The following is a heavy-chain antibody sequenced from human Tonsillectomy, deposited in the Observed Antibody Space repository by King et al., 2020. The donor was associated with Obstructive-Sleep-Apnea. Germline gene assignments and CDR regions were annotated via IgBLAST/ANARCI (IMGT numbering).Heavy chain of an antibody. CDR3: AKDWDNYGDYVSYFDY. Sequence: VQLVESGGGVVQPGRSLRLSCAASGFTFSSYGMHWVRQAPGKGLEWVAVISYDGSNKYYADSVKGRFTISRDNSKNTLYLQMNSLRAEDTAVYYCAKDWDNYGDYVSYFDYWGQGTLVTVSS. V-gene: IGHV3-30*18. CDR2: ISYDGSNK. CDR1: GFTFSSYG. J-gene: IGHJ4*02. D-gene: IGHD4-17*01.